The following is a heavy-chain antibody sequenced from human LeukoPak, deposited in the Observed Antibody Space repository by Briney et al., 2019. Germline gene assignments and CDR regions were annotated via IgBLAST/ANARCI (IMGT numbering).Heavy chain of an antibody. CDR1: GFTFSSYG. Sequence: GRSLRLSCAASGFTFSSYGMHWVRQAPGKGLEWVAVIWYDGSNKHYADSVKGRFTISRDNSKNTLYLQINSLRAEDTAVYYCAKKYCNGGSCYSDPIYYWGQGTLVTVSS. CDR3: AKKYCNGGSCYSDPIYY. CDR2: IWYDGSNK. V-gene: IGHV3-33*06. J-gene: IGHJ4*02. D-gene: IGHD2-15*01.